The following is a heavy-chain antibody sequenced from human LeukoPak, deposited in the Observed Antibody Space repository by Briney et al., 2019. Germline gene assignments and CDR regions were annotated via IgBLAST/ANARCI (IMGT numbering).Heavy chain of an antibody. CDR3: ARDRRYYDSIGYRLDP. CDR1: GGSISSGGYY. Sequence: SETLSLTCTVSGGSISSGGYYWSWIRQHPGKGLEWIGYIYYSGSTYYNPSLKSRVTISVDTSKNQFSLKLSSVTAADTAVYYCARDRRYYDSIGYRLDPWGQGTLVTVSS. J-gene: IGHJ5*02. V-gene: IGHV4-31*03. D-gene: IGHD3-22*01. CDR2: IYYSGST.